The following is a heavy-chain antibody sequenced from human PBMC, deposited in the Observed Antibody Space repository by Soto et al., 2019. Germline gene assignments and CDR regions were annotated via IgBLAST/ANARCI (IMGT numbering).Heavy chain of an antibody. D-gene: IGHD6-19*01. CDR3: ARSYSSGWEFDY. V-gene: IGHV3-48*03. CDR2: ISSTGRTI. Sequence: GGSLRLSCAASGFTFSSYAMHWVRQAPGKGLEWVSYISSTGRTIYYADSVKGRFTVSRDNAQNSLSLKLNSLRVEDTAVYYCARSYSSGWEFDYWGQGTQVTVSS. CDR1: GFTFSSYA. J-gene: IGHJ4*02.